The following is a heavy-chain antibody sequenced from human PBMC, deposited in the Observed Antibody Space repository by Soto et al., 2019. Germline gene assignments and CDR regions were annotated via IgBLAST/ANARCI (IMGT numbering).Heavy chain of an antibody. D-gene: IGHD3-10*01. CDR1: GFTFGDYA. CDR2: IRSKAYGGTT. CDR3: TIDSAYGSGSFPLYYYYYGMDV. J-gene: IGHJ6*02. Sequence: GSLRLSCPTSGFTFGDYAMSWFRQAPGKGLEWVGFIRSKAYGGTTEYAASVKGRFTISRDDSKSIVYLQMNSLKTEDTAVYYCTIDSAYGSGSFPLYYYYYGMDVWGQGTTVTVSS. V-gene: IGHV3-49*03.